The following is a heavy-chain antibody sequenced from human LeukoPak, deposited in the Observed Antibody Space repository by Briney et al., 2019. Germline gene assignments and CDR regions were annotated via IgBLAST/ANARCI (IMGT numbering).Heavy chain of an antibody. D-gene: IGHD4-17*01. CDR1: GGTFSSYA. J-gene: IGHJ3*02. V-gene: IGHV1-69*04. Sequence: ASVNVSCKASGGTFSSYAISWVRQAPGQGLEWMGRIIPILGIANYAQKFQGRVTITADKSTSTAYMELSSLRSEDTAVYYCATPSDYGDYSMAGAFDIWGQGTMVTVSS. CDR2: IIPILGIA. CDR3: ATPSDYGDYSMAGAFDI.